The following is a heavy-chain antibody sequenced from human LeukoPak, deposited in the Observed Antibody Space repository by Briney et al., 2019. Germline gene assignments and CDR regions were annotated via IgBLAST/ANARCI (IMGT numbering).Heavy chain of an antibody. V-gene: IGHV4-4*09. D-gene: IGHD6-13*01. CDR2: IYTDGST. J-gene: IGHJ4*02. CDR3: ARRRSSRSYDY. CDR1: GGSISSYY. Sequence: PSETLSLTCSVSGGSISSYYWSWIRQPPGKGLEWLAFIYTDGSTNYNPSLKSRVTISVDTSKNQFSLKLSSVTAADTAVYYCARRRSSRSYDYWGQGTLVTVSS.